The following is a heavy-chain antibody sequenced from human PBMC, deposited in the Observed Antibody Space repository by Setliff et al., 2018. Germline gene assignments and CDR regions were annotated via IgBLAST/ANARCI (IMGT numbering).Heavy chain of an antibody. CDR2: VTAFGGTT. D-gene: IGHD1-7*01. CDR1: GFVVSNNE. CDR3: ARDQFRNSGGLYS. Sequence: PGGSLRLSCAASGFVVSNNEMSWVRQAPEKGLEWVSAVTAFGGTTYDADSVKGRFTTSGDNSKNTIYLQMNNLGADDTAMYYCARDQFRNSGGLYSWGQGTLVTVSS. V-gene: IGHV3-23*01. J-gene: IGHJ5*02.